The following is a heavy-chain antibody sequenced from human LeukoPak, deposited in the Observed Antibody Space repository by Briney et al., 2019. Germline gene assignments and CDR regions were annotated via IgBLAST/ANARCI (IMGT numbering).Heavy chain of an antibody. CDR2: ISYDGSNK. CDR1: GFTFSSYG. D-gene: IGHD3-16*01. V-gene: IGHV3-30*03. CDR3: ATAGDDAFDI. Sequence: PGGSLRLSCAAYGFTFSSYGMHWVRQAPGKGLEWVAVISYDGSNKYYADSVKGRFTISRDNSKNTLYLQMNSLRAEDTAVYYCATAGDDAFDIWGQGTMVTVSS. J-gene: IGHJ3*02.